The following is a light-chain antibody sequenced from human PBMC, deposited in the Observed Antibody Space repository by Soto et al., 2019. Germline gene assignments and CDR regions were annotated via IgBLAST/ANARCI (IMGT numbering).Light chain of an antibody. Sequence: EIVLTQSPATLSVSPGDISTLSCRASQSIGKNLAWYQHRPERAPRLLIYGASNRAYGIPARFSGGGSGTDFTLTISSLQPDDFAVSYCQHYGDWTPYTFGQGTNLDI. CDR3: QHYGDWTPYT. CDR2: GAS. V-gene: IGKV3-15*01. CDR1: QSIGKN. J-gene: IGKJ2*01.